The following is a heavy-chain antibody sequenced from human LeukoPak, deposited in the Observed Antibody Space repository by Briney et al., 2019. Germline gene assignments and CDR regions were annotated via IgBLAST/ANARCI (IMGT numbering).Heavy chain of an antibody. V-gene: IGHV3-53*05. CDR3: AKDLGPGSMATSPGFDY. D-gene: IGHD5-24*01. J-gene: IGHJ4*02. CDR1: GFTVSSNY. CDR2: IYSGGST. Sequence: GGSLRLSCAASGFTVSSNYMSWVRQAPGKGLEWVSVIYSGGSTYYADSVKGRFTISRDNSKNTLYLQMNSLRAEDTALYYCAKDLGPGSMATSPGFDYWGQGTLVTVSS.